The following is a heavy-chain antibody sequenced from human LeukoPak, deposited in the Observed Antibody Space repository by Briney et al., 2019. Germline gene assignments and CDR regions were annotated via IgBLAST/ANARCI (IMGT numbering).Heavy chain of an antibody. Sequence: GASVKVSCKASGGTFSSYAISWVRQAPGQGLEWMGWINPNSGGTNYAQKFQGWVTMTRDTSISTAYMELSRLRSDDTAVYYCARGRTVDTGYYFDYWGQGTLVTVSS. CDR2: INPNSGGT. V-gene: IGHV1-2*04. D-gene: IGHD5-18*01. J-gene: IGHJ4*02. CDR1: GGTFSSYA. CDR3: ARGRTVDTGYYFDY.